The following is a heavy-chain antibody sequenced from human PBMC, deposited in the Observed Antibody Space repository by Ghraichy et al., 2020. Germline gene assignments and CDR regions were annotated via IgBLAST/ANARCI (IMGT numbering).Heavy chain of an antibody. J-gene: IGHJ4*02. V-gene: IGHV3-48*02. CDR3: ARVTSTAMGLDY. CDR1: GFSFSNYN. CDR2: ISGSGSTL. Sequence: GGSLRLSCAASGFSFSNYNMNWVRQAPGKGLEWVSYISGSGSTLYYADSVKGRFTISRDNAKNSLYLQVNSLKDEDTAVYFCARVTSTAMGLDYWGQGTLVTVSS. D-gene: IGHD5-18*01.